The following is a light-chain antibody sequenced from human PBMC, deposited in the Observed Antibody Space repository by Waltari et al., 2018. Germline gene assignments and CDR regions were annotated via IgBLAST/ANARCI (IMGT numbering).Light chain of an antibody. CDR2: GAS. V-gene: IGKV3-15*01. J-gene: IGKJ1*01. CDR3: HQYHDWPQT. Sequence: EIVMTQSPATLSVSPGERAPLPCRASQRSSSHLAWYQQKPGQAPRLLIYGASTRATGIPARFSGSGSGTEFTLTISSLQSEDFAVYCCHQYHDWPQTFGQGTKVELK. CDR1: QRSSSH.